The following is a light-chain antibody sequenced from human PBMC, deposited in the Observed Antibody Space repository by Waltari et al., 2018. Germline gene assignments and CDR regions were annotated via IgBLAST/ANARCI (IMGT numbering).Light chain of an antibody. V-gene: IGKV2-24*01. CDR2: KIF. J-gene: IGKJ1*01. CDR1: QSLVHMDGNTY. Sequence: DIVMTQTPLSSPVTLGQPASISCRSSQSLVHMDGNTYLSWFHRRPGQPPRLLFYKIFNRFSGVPDRFSASGAGTDFTLQISRVDAEDVGIYYCLQSTQFPWTCGQGTSVEI. CDR3: LQSTQFPWT.